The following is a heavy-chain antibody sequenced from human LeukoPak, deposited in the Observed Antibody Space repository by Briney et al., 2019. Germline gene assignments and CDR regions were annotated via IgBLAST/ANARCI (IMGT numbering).Heavy chain of an antibody. CDR1: GFTFSSYA. CDR2: ISGSGGNT. D-gene: IGHD6-6*01. CDR3: AKGSHGYSSSSADY. V-gene: IGHV3-23*01. Sequence: GGSLRLSCAASGFTFSSYAMSWVRQAPGKGLEWVSVISGSGGNTYYADSVKGRFTISRDNSKNKLYLQMNSLRVDDTAVYSCAKGSHGYSSSSADYWGQGTLVTVSS. J-gene: IGHJ4*02.